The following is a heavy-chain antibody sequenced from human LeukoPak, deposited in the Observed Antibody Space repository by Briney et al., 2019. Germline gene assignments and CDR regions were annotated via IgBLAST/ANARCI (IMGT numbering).Heavy chain of an antibody. Sequence: ASVKVSCKVSGYTLTELSMHWVRQAPGKGLEWMGGFDPEDGETIYAQKFQGRVTMTEDTSTSTAYMELRSLRSDDTAVYYCARDSSSWYEVAPFGYWGQGTLVTVSS. CDR3: ARDSSSWYEVAPFGY. J-gene: IGHJ4*02. CDR2: FDPEDGET. V-gene: IGHV1-24*01. D-gene: IGHD6-13*01. CDR1: GYTLTELS.